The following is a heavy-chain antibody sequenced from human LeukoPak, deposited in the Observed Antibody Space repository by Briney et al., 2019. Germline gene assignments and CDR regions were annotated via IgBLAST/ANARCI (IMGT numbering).Heavy chain of an antibody. CDR1: GGSISSGSYY. J-gene: IGHJ3*02. CDR3: ARGGSSSSSGAFDI. CDR2: IYTSGST. V-gene: IGHV4-61*02. Sequence: PSETLSLTCTVSGGSISSGSYYWSWIRQPAGKGLEWIGRIYTSGSTNYNPSLKSRVTISVDTSKNQFSLKLSSVTAADTAVYYCARGGSSSSSGAFDIWGQGTMVTVSS. D-gene: IGHD6-6*01.